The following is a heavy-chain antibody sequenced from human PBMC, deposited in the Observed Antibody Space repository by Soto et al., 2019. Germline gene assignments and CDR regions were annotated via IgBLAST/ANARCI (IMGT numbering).Heavy chain of an antibody. Sequence: GASVKVSCKASGGTFSSYAISWVRQAPGQGLEWMGGIIPIFGTANYAQKFQGRVTITADESTSTAYMELSSLRSEDTAVYYCARDLARNSSSSENYYYGMDVWGQGTTVTVSS. V-gene: IGHV1-69*13. J-gene: IGHJ6*02. CDR3: ARDLARNSSSSENYYYGMDV. CDR2: IIPIFGTA. D-gene: IGHD6-6*01. CDR1: GGTFSSYA.